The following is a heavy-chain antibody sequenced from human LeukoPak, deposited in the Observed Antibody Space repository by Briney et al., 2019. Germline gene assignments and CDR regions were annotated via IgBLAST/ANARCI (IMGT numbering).Heavy chain of an antibody. J-gene: IGHJ4*02. Sequence: GGSLRLSCAASGFTFSSYGMSWVRQAPGKGLEWVSGITGSGGSTYYADSVKGRFTISRDNSKNTLYLQMNSLRAEDTAVYYCAREIPGNYFDYWGQGTLVTVSS. CDR3: AREIPGNYFDY. CDR1: GFTFSSYG. CDR2: ITGSGGST. V-gene: IGHV3-23*01. D-gene: IGHD1-26*01.